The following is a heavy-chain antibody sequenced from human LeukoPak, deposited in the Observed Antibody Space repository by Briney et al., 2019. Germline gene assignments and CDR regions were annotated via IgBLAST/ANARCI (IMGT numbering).Heavy chain of an antibody. D-gene: IGHD6-13*01. CDR1: GFTFSSYS. Sequence: GGSLRLSCAASGFTFSSYSMNWVRQAPGKGLEWVSSISSSSSYIYYADSVKGRFTISRDNAKNSLYLQMNSLRAEDTAVYYCARVAAGTSPHFDYWGQRTLVTVSS. CDR2: ISSSSSYI. J-gene: IGHJ4*02. V-gene: IGHV3-21*01. CDR3: ARVAAGTSPHFDY.